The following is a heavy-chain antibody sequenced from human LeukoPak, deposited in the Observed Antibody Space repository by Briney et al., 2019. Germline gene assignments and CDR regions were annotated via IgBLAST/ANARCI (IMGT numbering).Heavy chain of an antibody. CDR3: ARQYYYDSSGSPYFDY. CDR2: ISSSSSYI. CDR1: GFTFSSYS. J-gene: IGHJ4*02. V-gene: IGHV3-21*01. Sequence: GGSLRLSCAASGFTFSSYSMNWVRQAPGQGLEWVSSISSSSSYIYYADSVKGRFTISRDNAKNSLYLQMNSLRAEDTAVYYCARQYYYDSSGSPYFDYWGQGTLVTVSS. D-gene: IGHD3-22*01.